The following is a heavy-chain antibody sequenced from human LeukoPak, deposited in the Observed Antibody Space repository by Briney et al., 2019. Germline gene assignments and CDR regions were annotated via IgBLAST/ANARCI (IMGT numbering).Heavy chain of an antibody. J-gene: IGHJ3*02. Sequence: SETLSLTCTVSGGSISSYYWSWIRQPAGKGLERIGRIYTSGSTNYNPSLKSRVTMSVDTSKNQFSLKLSSVTAADTAVYYCASSYGSGSYYSRYDAFDIWGQGTMVTVSS. V-gene: IGHV4-4*07. CDR3: ASSYGSGSYYSRYDAFDI. CDR1: GGSISSYY. CDR2: IYTSGST. D-gene: IGHD3-10*01.